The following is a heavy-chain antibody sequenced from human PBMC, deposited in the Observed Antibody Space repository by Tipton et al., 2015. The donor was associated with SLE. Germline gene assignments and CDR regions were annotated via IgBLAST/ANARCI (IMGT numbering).Heavy chain of an antibody. Sequence: SLRLSCAASGFTFSSYGMHWVRQAPGKGLEWVAFIRYDGSNKYYADSVKGRFTISRDNSKNTLYLQMNSLRAEDTAVYYCAKLIAVAALRDYWGQGTLVTVSS. J-gene: IGHJ4*02. CDR3: AKLIAVAALRDY. D-gene: IGHD6-19*01. CDR2: IRYDGSNK. V-gene: IGHV3-30*02. CDR1: GFTFSSYG.